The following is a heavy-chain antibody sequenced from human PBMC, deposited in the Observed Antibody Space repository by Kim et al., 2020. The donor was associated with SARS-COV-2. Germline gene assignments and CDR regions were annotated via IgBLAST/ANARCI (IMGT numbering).Heavy chain of an antibody. D-gene: IGHD1-1*01. Sequence: ASVKVSCKASGYTFTGYYMHWVRQALGQGLEWMGWINPNSGGTNYAQKFQGRVTMTRDTSISTAYMELSRLRSDDTAVYYCARGSSLEPGTTDYALDYWGQGTLVTVSS. V-gene: IGHV1-2*02. CDR3: ARGSSLEPGTTDYALDY. CDR1: GYTFTGYY. J-gene: IGHJ4*02. CDR2: INPNSGGT.